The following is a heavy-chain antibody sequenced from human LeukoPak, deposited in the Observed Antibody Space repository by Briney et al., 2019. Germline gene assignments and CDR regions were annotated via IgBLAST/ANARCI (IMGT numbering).Heavy chain of an antibody. V-gene: IGHV3-33*01. CDR2: IWYDGSNK. CDR3: ARDLLVGATSCFDY. D-gene: IGHD1-26*01. Sequence: PGGSLRLSCAASGFTFSSYGMHWVRQAPGKGLEWVAVIWYDGSNKYYADSVKGRFTISRDNSKNTLYLQMNSLRAEDTAVYYCARDLLVGATSCFDYWGQGTLVTVSS. J-gene: IGHJ4*02. CDR1: GFTFSSYG.